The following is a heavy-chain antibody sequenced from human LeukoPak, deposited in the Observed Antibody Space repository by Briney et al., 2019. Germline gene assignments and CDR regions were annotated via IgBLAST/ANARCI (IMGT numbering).Heavy chain of an antibody. CDR1: GGSFSGYY. Sequence: RASETLSLTCAVYGGSFSGYYWSWIRQPPGKGLEWIGEINHSGSTNYNPSLKSRVTISVDTSKNQFSLKLSSVTAADTAVYCCARVSLGGTTTPEYGMDVWGQGTTVTVSS. D-gene: IGHD1-1*01. CDR2: INHSGST. V-gene: IGHV4-34*01. CDR3: ARVSLGGTTTPEYGMDV. J-gene: IGHJ6*02.